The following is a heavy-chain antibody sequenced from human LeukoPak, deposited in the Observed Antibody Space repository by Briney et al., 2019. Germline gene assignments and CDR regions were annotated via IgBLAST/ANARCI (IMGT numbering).Heavy chain of an antibody. CDR2: ISGDGVYA. CDR3: AKNYACSRPFYDY. Sequence: GGSLRLSCAASGFSFSSYAMTWVRQTPEKGLEWVSAISGDGVYAYYTDSVRGRFTSSSDNSKNNLFLQMNSLRAEDTAIYFCAKNYACSRPFYDYWGQGILVIVS. CDR1: GFSFSSYA. J-gene: IGHJ4*02. V-gene: IGHV3-23*01. D-gene: IGHD3-16*01.